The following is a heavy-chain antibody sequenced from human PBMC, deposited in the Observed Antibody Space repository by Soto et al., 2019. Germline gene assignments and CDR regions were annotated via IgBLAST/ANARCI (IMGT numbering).Heavy chain of an antibody. V-gene: IGHV3-20*04. CDR1: GFTFDEYA. CDR2: INWNGGSK. J-gene: IGHJ4*02. CDR3: ARATQSYYDTSGYYSYVH. D-gene: IGHD3-22*01. Sequence: GGSLRLSCAASGFTFDEYALTWVRQAPGKGLEWVAGINWNGGSKGYADSVKGRFTISRDNAKSPLYLQMNNLRAEDTAFYFCARATQSYYDTSGYYSYVHWGQGAQVTVSS.